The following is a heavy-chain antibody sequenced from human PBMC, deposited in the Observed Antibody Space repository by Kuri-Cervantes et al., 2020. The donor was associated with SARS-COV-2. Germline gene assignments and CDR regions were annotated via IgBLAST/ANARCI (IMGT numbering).Heavy chain of an antibody. CDR2: ISYDEINS. CDR1: GFTFSTYG. CDR3: SKSEGGSYFRAFVI. D-gene: IGHD1-26*01. V-gene: IGHV3-30*18. Sequence: GESLKFSWAASGFTFSTYGMHWVRQAPGKGLEWVALISYDEINSYYADSVKGRFTISRDNSKNTLYLQMNSLRAEDTAVYYCSKSEGGSYFRAFVIWGQGTMVTVSS. J-gene: IGHJ3*02.